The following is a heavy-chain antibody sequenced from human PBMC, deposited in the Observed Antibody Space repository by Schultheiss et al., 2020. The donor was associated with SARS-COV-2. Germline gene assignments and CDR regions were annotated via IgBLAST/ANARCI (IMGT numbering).Heavy chain of an antibody. D-gene: IGHD4-17*01. Sequence: GGSLRLSCAASGFTFSSYAMHWVRQAPGKGLEWVAVISYDGSNKYYADSVKGRFTISRDNSKNTLYLQMNSLRAEDTAVYYCAKSAYGDYVRGIGSDYWGQGTLVTVSS. CDR3: AKSAYGDYVRGIGSDY. CDR2: ISYDGSNK. CDR1: GFTFSSYA. V-gene: IGHV3-30-3*02. J-gene: IGHJ4*02.